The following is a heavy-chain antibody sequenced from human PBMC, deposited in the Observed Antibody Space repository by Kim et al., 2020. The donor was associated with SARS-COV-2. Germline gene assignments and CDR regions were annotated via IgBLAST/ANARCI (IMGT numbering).Heavy chain of an antibody. CDR1: GYTFTEYY. D-gene: IGHD1-26*01. CDR2: INPNSGGT. Sequence: ASVKVSCKVSGYTFTEYYIHWVRQAPGQGLEWMGRINPNSGGTHYARNFQGRVTLTRDTSISTAYMELSRLRSDDTAVYYCARDLAPLEWENWFDPWGQG. CDR3: ARDLAPLEWENWFDP. V-gene: IGHV1-2*06. J-gene: IGHJ5*02.